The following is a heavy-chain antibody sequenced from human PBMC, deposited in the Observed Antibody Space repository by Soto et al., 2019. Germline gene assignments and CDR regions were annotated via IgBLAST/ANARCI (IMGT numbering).Heavy chain of an antibody. Sequence: GGSLRLSCAASGFTFSSYAMSWVRQAPGKGLEWVSAISGSGGSTYYADSVKGRFTISRDNSKNTLYLQMNSLRAEDTAVYYCAKGWDDILTGYYRDYYYGMDVWGQGTTVTVSS. CDR1: GFTFSSYA. D-gene: IGHD3-9*01. CDR2: ISGSGGST. CDR3: AKGWDDILTGYYRDYYYGMDV. J-gene: IGHJ6*02. V-gene: IGHV3-23*01.